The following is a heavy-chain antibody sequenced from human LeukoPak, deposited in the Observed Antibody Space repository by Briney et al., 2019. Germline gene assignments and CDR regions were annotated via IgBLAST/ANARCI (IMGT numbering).Heavy chain of an antibody. V-gene: IGHV4-59*01. Sequence: PPETLSLTCSVSGVSITSNYWSWIRQPPGKGLEWLGYTHHSGATSYNPSLKSRSTMSLDTSNNQFSLKLSSVTAADTAVYYCARSSGHSYGDFDYWGQGNLVTVSS. CDR3: ARSSGHSYGDFDY. D-gene: IGHD5-18*01. CDR2: THHSGAT. CDR1: GVSITSNY. J-gene: IGHJ4*02.